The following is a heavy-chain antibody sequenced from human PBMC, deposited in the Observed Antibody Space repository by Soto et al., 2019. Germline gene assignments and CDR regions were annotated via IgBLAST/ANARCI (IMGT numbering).Heavy chain of an antibody. CDR3: AREIRGLITPLYNWFDP. D-gene: IGHD3-10*01. V-gene: IGHV6-1*01. CDR2: TYYRSKWYN. CDR1: GDSVSSNSAA. Sequence: SQTLSLTCAISGDSVSSNSAAWNWIRQSPSRGLEWLGRTYYRSKWYNDYAVSVKSRITITPDTSKNQFSLQLNSVTPEDTAVYYCAREIRGLITPLYNWFDPWGQGXLVTVYS. J-gene: IGHJ5*02.